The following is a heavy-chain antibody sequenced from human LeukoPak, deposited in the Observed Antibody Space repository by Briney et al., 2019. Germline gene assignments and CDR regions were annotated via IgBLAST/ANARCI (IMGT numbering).Heavy chain of an antibody. D-gene: IGHD2-15*01. CDR1: EFTFSSYW. CDR3: AKDVGYCSGGSCFSYYMDV. J-gene: IGHJ6*03. V-gene: IGHV3-74*01. CDR2: INSDGSST. Sequence: PGGSLRLSWAASEFTFSSYWRHWVRQAPGKGLVWVSRINSDGSSTSYADSVKGRCTISRDNAKHYLYLQMNSLRAEDTALYYCAKDVGYCSGGSCFSYYMDVWGKGTTVTISS.